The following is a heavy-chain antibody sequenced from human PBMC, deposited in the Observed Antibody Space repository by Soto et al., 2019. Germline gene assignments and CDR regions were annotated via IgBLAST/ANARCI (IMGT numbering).Heavy chain of an antibody. V-gene: IGHV4-61*01. D-gene: IGHD3-22*01. CDR1: GDSISSGTYY. Sequence: QVQLQESGPGLVKPSEALSLTCTVSGDSISSGTYYWSWIRQPPGRELEWIGYIHDRGSTNYNPSLKRRVTISLETSKNQFTLNLNSVTAADTAVDYSARDLRDSSAYALWGQGTLVTVSS. J-gene: IGHJ4*02. CDR3: ARDLRDSSAYAL. CDR2: IHDRGST.